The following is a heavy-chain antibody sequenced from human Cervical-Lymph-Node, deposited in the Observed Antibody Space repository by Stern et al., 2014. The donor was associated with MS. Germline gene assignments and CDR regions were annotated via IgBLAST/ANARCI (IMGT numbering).Heavy chain of an antibody. CDR2: ISNDGSNK. D-gene: IGHD3-22*01. CDR3: AREGTFYYDGVGYYPFDY. J-gene: IGHJ4*02. Sequence: QVQLVESGGGVVQPGRSLRLSCEASGFTFSADAVHWVRQAPGTGLEWVAAISNDGSNKYYADSVKGRFTISRDNSKNTLYLQMNSLRAEDTAVYYCAREGTFYYDGVGYYPFDYWGQGTLVAVSP. V-gene: IGHV3-30*04. CDR1: GFTFSADA.